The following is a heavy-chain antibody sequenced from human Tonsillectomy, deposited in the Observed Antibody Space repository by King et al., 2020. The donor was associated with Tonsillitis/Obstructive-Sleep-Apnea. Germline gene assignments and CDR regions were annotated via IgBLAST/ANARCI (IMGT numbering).Heavy chain of an antibody. CDR3: ARDGEAWLAFWYFDL. J-gene: IGHJ2*01. Sequence: VQLVESGGGVVQPGRSLRLSCAASGFTFSSYAMHWVRQAPGKGLEWVALISYDGSDKYYADSVKGRFTISRDNSKNTLYLQMNSLRAEDTAVYYCARDGEAWLAFWYFDLWGRGTLVTVSS. CDR2: ISYDGSDK. D-gene: IGHD6-19*01. V-gene: IGHV3-30*04. CDR1: GFTFSSYA.